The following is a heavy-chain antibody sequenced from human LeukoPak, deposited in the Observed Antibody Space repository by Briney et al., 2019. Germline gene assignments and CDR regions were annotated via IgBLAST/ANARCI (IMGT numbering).Heavy chain of an antibody. V-gene: IGHV3-9*01. CDR1: KFTFNDYA. D-gene: IGHD5-12*01. Sequence: GGSLRLSCAASKFTFNDYAMHWVRQAPGKGLEWVSGISWNSDNIGYADSVRGRFTISRDNAKNSPYLQMNSLKTEDTAVYYCAKDISSDYDDGGWFDPWGQGTLVAVSS. J-gene: IGHJ5*02. CDR2: ISWNSDNI. CDR3: AKDISSDYDDGGWFDP.